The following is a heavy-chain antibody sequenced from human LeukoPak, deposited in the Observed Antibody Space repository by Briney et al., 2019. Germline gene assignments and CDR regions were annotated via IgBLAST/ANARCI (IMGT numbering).Heavy chain of an antibody. J-gene: IGHJ4*02. D-gene: IGHD5-12*01. CDR1: GYTFTGYY. Sequence: GASVKVSCKASGYTFTGYYMRWVRQAPGQGLEWMGWINPNSGGTNYAQKFQGRVTMTRDTSISTAYMELSRLRSDDTAVYYCARAGFREWLRKPFDYWGQGTLVTVSS. CDR3: ARAGFREWLRKPFDY. V-gene: IGHV1-2*02. CDR2: INPNSGGT.